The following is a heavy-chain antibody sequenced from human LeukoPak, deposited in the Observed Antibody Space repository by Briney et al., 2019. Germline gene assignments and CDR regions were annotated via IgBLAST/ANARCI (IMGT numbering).Heavy chain of an antibody. CDR3: ARDRNLAAAGDGFDP. V-gene: IGHV4-39*02. Sequence: SETLSLTCTVSGGSISRSLYYWGWIRQPPGKGLEWIGTIYYSGSTYYNPSLRSRVTMSVDTSNNHFSLKLSSVTAADTAVYYCARDRNLAAAGDGFDPWGQGTLVTVSS. J-gene: IGHJ5*02. D-gene: IGHD6-13*01. CDR2: IYYSGST. CDR1: GGSISRSLYY.